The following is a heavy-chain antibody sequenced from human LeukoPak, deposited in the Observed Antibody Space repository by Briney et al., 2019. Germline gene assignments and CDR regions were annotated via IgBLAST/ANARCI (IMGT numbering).Heavy chain of an antibody. CDR1: GFTFSSYS. D-gene: IGHD3-22*01. Sequence: GGSLRLSCAASGFTFSSYSMNWVRQAPGKGLEWVSSISSSSSYIYYADSVKGRFTISRDNARNSLYLQMNSLRAEDTAVYYCARDRDYYDSSGYDYWGQGTLVTVSS. V-gene: IGHV3-21*01. J-gene: IGHJ4*02. CDR3: ARDRDYYDSSGYDY. CDR2: ISSSSSYI.